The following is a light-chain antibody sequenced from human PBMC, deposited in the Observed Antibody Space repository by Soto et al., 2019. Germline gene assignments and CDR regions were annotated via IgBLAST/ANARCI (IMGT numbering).Light chain of an antibody. V-gene: IGKV1-5*03. Sequence: GXRVTITFRASQSISSWLAWYQQKPGKAPKLLIYKASSLESGVPSRFSGSGSGTEFTLTISSLQPEDFAVYYCQQFNSYPITFGQGTRLEIK. CDR2: KAS. J-gene: IGKJ5*01. CDR1: QSISSW. CDR3: QQFNSYPIT.